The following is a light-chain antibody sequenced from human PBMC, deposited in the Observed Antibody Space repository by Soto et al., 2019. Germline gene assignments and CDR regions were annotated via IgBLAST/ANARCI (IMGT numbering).Light chain of an antibody. V-gene: IGKV3-15*01. CDR3: QMYNKWSRT. J-gene: IGKJ4*01. Sequence: EIVMTQSPATLSVSPGERATLSCRASQSINNNLAWYQQKPGQGPRLLIYGASSSATGIPARLSGSVTGTGLSLTISRLQSEDFAIYYSQMYNKWSRTFGEGTKVGIK. CDR2: GAS. CDR1: QSINNN.